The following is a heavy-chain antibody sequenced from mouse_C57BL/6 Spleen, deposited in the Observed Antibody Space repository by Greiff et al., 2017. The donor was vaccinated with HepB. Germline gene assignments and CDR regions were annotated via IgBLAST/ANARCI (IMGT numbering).Heavy chain of an antibody. J-gene: IGHJ1*03. CDR1: GYAFSSSW. CDR2: IYPGDGDT. D-gene: IGHD1-1*01. Sequence: QVQLQQSGPELVKPGASVKISCKASGYAFSSSWMNWVKQRPGKGLEWIGRIYPGDGDTNYNGKFKGKATLTADKSSSTAYMQLSSLTSEDSAVYFCARYYYGSSLYWYFDVWGTGTTVTVSS. V-gene: IGHV1-82*01. CDR3: ARYYYGSSLYWYFDV.